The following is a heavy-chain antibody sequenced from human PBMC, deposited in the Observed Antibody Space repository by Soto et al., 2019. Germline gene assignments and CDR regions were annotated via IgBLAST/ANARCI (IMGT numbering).Heavy chain of an antibody. CDR1: GGSISSGGYY. CDR3: ARDRRGPEAAANGFDP. CDR2: SYYTGMT. Sequence: QVQLQESGPGLVKPSQALSLTCTVSGGSISSGGYYWSWIRQHSGKGLEWIGYSYYTGMTYYTPSFKSRVTISVDMSKNQFSLNLNSVTVADTAGYYCARDRRGPEAAANGFDPWGQGTLVVVSS. V-gene: IGHV4-31*03. J-gene: IGHJ5*02. D-gene: IGHD6-13*01.